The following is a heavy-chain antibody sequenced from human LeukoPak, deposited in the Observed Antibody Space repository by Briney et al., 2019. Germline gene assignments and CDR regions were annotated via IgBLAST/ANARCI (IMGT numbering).Heavy chain of an antibody. V-gene: IGHV3-30*18. J-gene: IGHJ4*02. CDR2: ILYAVSNK. Sequence: PGRCLGPSCAAAGFTFRSYGMHWVSQVPSRGLGWVAVILYAVSNKYYADSVKGRFTISRDNSTQPLYLQMSSLRAAETCVYNYAKDLDPHSKYGVDLLPDYWGQGTLVTVSS. CDR3: AKDLDPHSKYGVDLLPDY. D-gene: IGHD4-11*01. CDR1: GFTFRSYG.